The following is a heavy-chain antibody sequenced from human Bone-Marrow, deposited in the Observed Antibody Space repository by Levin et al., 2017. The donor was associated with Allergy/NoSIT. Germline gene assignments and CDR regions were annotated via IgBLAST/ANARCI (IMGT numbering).Heavy chain of an antibody. Sequence: GESLKISCSASGFTLSKYWMTWVRQAPGKGLEWVANIKHDGSERNYVDSMKARFTISRDNAKNSVYLQMNSLRAEDTAGYYCARYGGWSHFDYWGQGTLVTVSS. V-gene: IGHV3-7*01. CDR2: IKHDGSER. CDR3: ARYGGWSHFDY. J-gene: IGHJ4*02. CDR1: GFTLSKYW. D-gene: IGHD6-19*01.